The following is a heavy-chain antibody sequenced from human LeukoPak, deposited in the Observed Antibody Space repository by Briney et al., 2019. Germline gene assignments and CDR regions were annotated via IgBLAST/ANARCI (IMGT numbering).Heavy chain of an antibody. V-gene: IGHV3-21*01. J-gene: IGHJ5*02. Sequence: PGGSLRLSCAASGFTFSSYSMNWVRQAPGKGLEWVSSISSSSSYIYYADSVKGRFTISRDNAKNSLYLQMNSPRAEDTAVYYCARDLREQWLVLSWFDPWGQGTLVTVSS. D-gene: IGHD6-19*01. CDR3: ARDLREQWLVLSWFDP. CDR1: GFTFSSYS. CDR2: ISSSSSYI.